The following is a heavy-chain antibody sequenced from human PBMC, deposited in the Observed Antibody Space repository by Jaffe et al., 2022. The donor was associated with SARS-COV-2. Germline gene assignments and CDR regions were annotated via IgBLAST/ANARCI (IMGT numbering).Heavy chain of an antibody. V-gene: IGHV3-23*01. CDR2: ISGSGGST. J-gene: IGHJ4*02. CDR1: GFTFSSYA. CDR3: AKVGGTEGEYQLLFTVAEPPHFDY. D-gene: IGHD2-2*01. Sequence: EVQLLESGGGLVQPGGSLRLSCAASGFTFSSYAMSWVRQAPGKGLEWVSAISGSGGSTYYADSVKGRFTISRDNSKNTLYLQMNSLRAEDTAVYYCAKVGGTEGEYQLLFTVAEPPHFDYWGQGTLVTVSS.